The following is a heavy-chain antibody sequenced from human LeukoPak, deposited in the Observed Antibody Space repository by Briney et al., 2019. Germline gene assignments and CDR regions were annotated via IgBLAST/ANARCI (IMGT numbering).Heavy chain of an antibody. J-gene: IGHJ3*02. CDR3: ARGGFGPSDALDI. Sequence: SETLSLTCTVSSGSISSYDWSWIRQPAGKGLEWIGRIYTSGSPNYNPSLKSRVTMSVDTSKNQFSLKLSSVTAADTAVYYCARGGFGPSDALDIWGQGTMVTVSS. CDR2: IYTSGSP. D-gene: IGHD3-10*01. V-gene: IGHV4-4*07. CDR1: SGSISSYD.